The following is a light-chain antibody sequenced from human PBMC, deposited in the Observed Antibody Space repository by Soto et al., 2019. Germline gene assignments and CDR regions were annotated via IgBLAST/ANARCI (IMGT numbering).Light chain of an antibody. CDR1: QSISSW. V-gene: IGKV1-5*03. CDR2: KAS. Sequence: DIQMTQSPSTLSASVGARVTITCRASQSISSWLAWYQQKPGKAPKLLIYKASSLESGGPSRFSGSGSGTEFTLAISSLQPDDSATYYCQQYNDNWTFGQGTKVEIK. CDR3: QQYNDNWT. J-gene: IGKJ1*01.